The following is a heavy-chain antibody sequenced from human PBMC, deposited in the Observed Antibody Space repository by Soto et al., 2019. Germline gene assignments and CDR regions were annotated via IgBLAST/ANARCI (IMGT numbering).Heavy chain of an antibody. CDR1: GYGFTSYA. V-gene: IGHV1-3*01. Sequence: GAAAKLTWEASGYGFTSYARHWVRQATGQRLEWMGWINAGNGNTKYSQKFQGRVTITRDTSASTAYMELSSLRSEDTAVYYCARVKIVSPPDYWGQGTLVTVSS. CDR2: INAGNGNT. CDR3: ARVKIVSPPDY. J-gene: IGHJ4*02. D-gene: IGHD3-22*01.